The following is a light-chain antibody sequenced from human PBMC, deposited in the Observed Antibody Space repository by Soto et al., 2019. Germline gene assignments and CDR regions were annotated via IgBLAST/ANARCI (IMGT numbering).Light chain of an antibody. CDR3: QQYGSSPALT. V-gene: IGKV3-20*01. CDR2: GVS. J-gene: IGKJ4*01. CDR1: QSVSSN. Sequence: EILMTQSPATMSLSPGERDTCSCMASQSVSSNLAWYQQKPGQAPPLLIYGVSTRATGIPPTFSGSGSGTDFTLTISRLEPEDFAVYYCQQYGSSPALTFGGGTKLDIK.